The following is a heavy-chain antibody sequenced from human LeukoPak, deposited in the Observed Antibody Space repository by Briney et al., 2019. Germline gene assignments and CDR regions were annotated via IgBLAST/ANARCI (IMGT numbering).Heavy chain of an antibody. CDR3: ARAAADTSAYYYS. V-gene: IGHV1-46*01. D-gene: IGHD3-22*01. Sequence: ASVKVSCKASGYTFTTDYMHWVRQAPGQGLEWMGIINPGGGSTSYAQKFQGRVTLTRDTSTSTVYMELSSLRSDDAAVYYCARAAADTSAYYYSWGQGTLVTISS. J-gene: IGHJ4*02. CDR1: GYTFTTDY. CDR2: INPGGGST.